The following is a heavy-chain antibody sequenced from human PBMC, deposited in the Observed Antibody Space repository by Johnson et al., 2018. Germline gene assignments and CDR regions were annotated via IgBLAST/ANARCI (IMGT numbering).Heavy chain of an antibody. CDR2: ISYDGIHK. D-gene: IGHD1-14*01. Sequence: QVQLVESGGGVVQPGRSLRLSCTASGFTFSTYAIHWVRQAPGKGLEWVAVISYDGIHKFYGDSVKGRFIISRDNSKNTLYLQMSSLRPEDTAVYYCARDTEPFGIIMHDAFVIWGPGTMVTVSS. CDR3: ARDTEPFGIIMHDAFVI. CDR1: GFTFSTYA. V-gene: IGHV3-30*03. J-gene: IGHJ3*02.